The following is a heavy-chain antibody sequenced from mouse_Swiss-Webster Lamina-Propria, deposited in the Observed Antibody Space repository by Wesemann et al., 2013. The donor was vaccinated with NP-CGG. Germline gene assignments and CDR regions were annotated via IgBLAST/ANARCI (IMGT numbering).Heavy chain of an antibody. V-gene: IGHV5-6*01. Sequence: EYGGDLVKPGGSLKLSCAASGFTFSSYGMSWVRQTPDKRLEWVATISSGGSYTYYPDSVKGRFTISRDNAKNTLYLQMSSLKSEDTAMYYCARHSGSSLDYWGQGTTLTVSS. CDR3: ARHSGSSLDY. CDR1: GFTFSSYG. CDR2: ISSGGSYT. J-gene: IGHJ2*01. D-gene: IGHD1-1*01.